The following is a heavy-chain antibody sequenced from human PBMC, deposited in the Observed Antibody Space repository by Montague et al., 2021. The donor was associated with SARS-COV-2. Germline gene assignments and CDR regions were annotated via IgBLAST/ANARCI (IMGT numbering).Heavy chain of an antibody. V-gene: IGHV4-59*01. Sequence: SETLSLTCTVSGGSIGSYYWSWIRRPPGKGLEWIGCIFHSGSTYYNPSLKSRVSMSVDTSKNQVSLRLSSLTAADTAVYYCARGGYYDNTGYYSDYYYNMGVGGQGTTVTVSS. CDR1: GGSIGSYY. J-gene: IGHJ6*02. CDR3: ARGGYYDNTGYYSDYYYNMGV. D-gene: IGHD3-22*01. CDR2: IFHSGST.